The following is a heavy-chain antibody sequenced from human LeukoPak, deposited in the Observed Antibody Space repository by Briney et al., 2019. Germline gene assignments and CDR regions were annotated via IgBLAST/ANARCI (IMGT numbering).Heavy chain of an antibody. CDR1: GFTSSRHR. V-gene: IGHV3-7*01. Sequence: GGSLRLSCAASGFTSSRHRMGWGRQTPGEGPERGASIKQNGSQYYVDSVKGRFIISRDNAKYSLYLQMNSLRAEDTAVYSCARGPDYGDRLDFFDYWGQGTLVTVSS. D-gene: IGHD4-17*01. CDR2: IKQNGSQ. CDR3: ARGPDYGDRLDFFDY. J-gene: IGHJ4*02.